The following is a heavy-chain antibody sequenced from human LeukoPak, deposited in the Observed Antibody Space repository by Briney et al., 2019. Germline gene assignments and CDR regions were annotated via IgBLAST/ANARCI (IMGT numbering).Heavy chain of an antibody. CDR1: GYTFTSYD. V-gene: IGHV1-8*03. J-gene: IGHJ5*02. Sequence: GASVKVSCKASGYTFTSYDINWVRQATGQGLQWMGWMNPNSGNTGYAQKFQGRVTITRNTSISTAYTELSSLRSEDTAVYYCAREFAGWFDPWGQGTLVTVSS. CDR3: AREFAGWFDP. D-gene: IGHD2-21*01. CDR2: MNPNSGNT.